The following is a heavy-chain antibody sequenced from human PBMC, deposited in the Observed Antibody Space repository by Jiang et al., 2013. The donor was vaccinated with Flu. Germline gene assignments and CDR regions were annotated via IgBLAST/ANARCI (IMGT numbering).Heavy chain of an antibody. D-gene: IGHD6-13*01. Sequence: SQTLSLTCAISGDSVSSNSAAWNWIRQSPSRGLEWLGRTYYRSKWYNDYAVSVKSRITVNPDTSKNQFSLQLNSVTPEDTAVYYCARETYAVRAGNHFDYWGQGTLVTVSS. V-gene: IGHV6-1*01. CDR2: TYYRSKWYN. J-gene: IGHJ4*02. CDR3: ARETYAVRAGNHFDY. CDR1: GDSVSSNSAA.